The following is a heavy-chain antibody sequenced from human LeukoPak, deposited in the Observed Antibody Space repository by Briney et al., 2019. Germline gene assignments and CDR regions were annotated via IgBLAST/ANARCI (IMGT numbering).Heavy chain of an antibody. J-gene: IGHJ5*02. Sequence: SETLSLTCTVSGGSISSDNYQWGWTRQPPGKGLEWIGYINYSGSTYYNPSLKSRVTISVYPAKNHFSLWLSSVTAADTAVYYCARDGSGGTWFDPRGQGTLVTVSS. V-gene: IGHV4-30-4*01. CDR1: GGSISSDNYQ. D-gene: IGHD3-10*01. CDR3: ARDGSGGTWFDP. CDR2: INYSGST.